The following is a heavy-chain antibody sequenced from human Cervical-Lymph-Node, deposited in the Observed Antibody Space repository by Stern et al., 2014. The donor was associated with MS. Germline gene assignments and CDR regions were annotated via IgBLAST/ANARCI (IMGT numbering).Heavy chain of an antibody. CDR3: ARDPRGLLWFGELSAFDY. CDR1: GYTFTSYG. D-gene: IGHD3-10*01. CDR2: ISAYNGNT. V-gene: IGHV1-18*04. J-gene: IGHJ4*02. Sequence: VQLVQSGAEVKKPGASVKVSCKASGYTFTSYGISWVRQAPGQGLEWMGWISAYNGNTNYAQKLQGRVTMTTDTSTSTAYMELRSLRSDDTAVYYCARDPRGLLWFGELSAFDYWGQGTLVTVSS.